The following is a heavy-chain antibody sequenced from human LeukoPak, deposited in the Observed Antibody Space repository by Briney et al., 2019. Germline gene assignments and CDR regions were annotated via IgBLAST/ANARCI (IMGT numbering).Heavy chain of an antibody. CDR3: TRGGQK. D-gene: IGHD3-16*01. Sequence: GGSLRLSCAASGFTFSSYSMNWVRQAPGKGLEWVGFIRGKPEGGTAEHAASVKGRFTISRDDSKSIVYLQMDSLKTEDTAVYFCTRGGQKWGQGTLVTVSS. CDR2: IRGKPEGGTA. CDR1: GFTFSSYS. J-gene: IGHJ4*02. V-gene: IGHV3-49*04.